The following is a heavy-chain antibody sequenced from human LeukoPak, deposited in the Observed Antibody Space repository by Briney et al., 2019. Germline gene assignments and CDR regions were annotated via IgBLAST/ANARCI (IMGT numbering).Heavy chain of an antibody. CDR1: GPSFSSYA. J-gene: IGHJ4*02. Sequence: HSGASLRLSCAVSGPSFSSYATSSVRQAPGKGLEWVLAISGSGGSTYYAASVKGRFTISRDNSKNPLYLQMNSLRAEDTAVYYCARTKGDRGFDYWGQGTLVTVSS. V-gene: IGHV3-23*01. D-gene: IGHD2-21*02. CDR3: ARTKGDRGFDY. CDR2: ISGSGGST.